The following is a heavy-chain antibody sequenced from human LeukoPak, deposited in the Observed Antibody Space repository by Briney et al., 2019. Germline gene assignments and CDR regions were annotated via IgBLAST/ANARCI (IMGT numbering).Heavy chain of an antibody. J-gene: IGHJ4*02. CDR2: ISSSSSTI. Sequence: GGSLRLSCAASGFTFSSYSMNWVRQAPGKGLEWVSYISSSSSTIYYADSVKGRFTISRDNAKNSLYLQMNSLRAEDTAVYYCARGTHHYYDSSGYYSDYWGQGTLVTVSS. CDR1: GFTFSSYS. V-gene: IGHV3-48*01. D-gene: IGHD3-22*01. CDR3: ARGTHHYYDSSGYYSDY.